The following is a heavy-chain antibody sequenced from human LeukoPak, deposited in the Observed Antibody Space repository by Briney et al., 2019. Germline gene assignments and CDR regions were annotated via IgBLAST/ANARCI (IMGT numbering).Heavy chain of an antibody. CDR2: ILDDGSKT. Sequence: GRSLRLSCAASGFTFDSYGMHWVRQAPGKGLECVAVILDDGSKTYYADSVKGRFTISRDNSKNTLYLQMNSLRADDTAVYYCAKGAMVRGVRWKPLDYWGQGTLVIVSS. D-gene: IGHD3-10*01. CDR3: AKGAMVRGVRWKPLDY. J-gene: IGHJ4*02. V-gene: IGHV3-30*18. CDR1: GFTFDSYG.